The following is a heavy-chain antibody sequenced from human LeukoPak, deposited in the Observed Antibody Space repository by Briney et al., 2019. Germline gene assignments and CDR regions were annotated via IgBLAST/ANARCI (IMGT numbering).Heavy chain of an antibody. J-gene: IGHJ4*02. V-gene: IGHV4-61*01. Sequence: PSETLSLTCTVSGGSISGSSYYWSWIRQPPGKGLEWIGYIYYTGSTNYNPSLKSRVTISVDTSKSQFSLKLSSVNAADTAVYYCAKSSLYCTSTSCSYYFDYWGQGTLVTVSS. CDR1: GGSISGSSYY. CDR3: AKSSLYCTSTSCSYYFDY. CDR2: IYYTGST. D-gene: IGHD2-2*01.